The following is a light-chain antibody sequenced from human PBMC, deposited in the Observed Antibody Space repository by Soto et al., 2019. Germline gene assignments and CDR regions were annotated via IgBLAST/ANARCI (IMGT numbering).Light chain of an antibody. Sequence: DIQMTQSPSTLSASVGDRVTITCRASQSISSWLAWYQQKPGKAPKLLIYKASSLESGVPSRFSGSGSGTEFTLASSSLQPDDGATYYCQQYYSLLTFGQGTKVEIK. CDR3: QQYYSLLT. CDR1: QSISSW. CDR2: KAS. J-gene: IGKJ1*01. V-gene: IGKV1-5*03.